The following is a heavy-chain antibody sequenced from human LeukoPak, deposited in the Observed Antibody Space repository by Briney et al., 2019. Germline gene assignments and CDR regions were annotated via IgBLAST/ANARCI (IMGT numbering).Heavy chain of an antibody. D-gene: IGHD3-10*01. Sequence: GGSLRLSCAASGFVFSSHWMPWVRQAPGKGLVWVARVRGDGEDLNYADSVRGRFTISRDNAKNKVYLQMNSLQVDDTAVYFCARDRVLGSGSSDSWGQGTLVTVST. CDR3: ARDRVLGSGSSDS. CDR1: GFVFSSHW. V-gene: IGHV3-74*01. J-gene: IGHJ5*01. CDR2: VRGDGEDL.